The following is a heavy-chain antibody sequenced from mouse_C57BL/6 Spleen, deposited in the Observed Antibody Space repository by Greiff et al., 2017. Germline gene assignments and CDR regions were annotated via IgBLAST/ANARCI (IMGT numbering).Heavy chain of an antibody. D-gene: IGHD3-2*02. CDR1: GYTFTSYW. Sequence: VQLQQPGAELVKPGASVKLSCKASGYTFTSYWMHWVKQRPGQGLEWIGMIHPNSGSTNYNEKFKSKATLTVDKSSSTAYMQLSSLTSEDSAVYYCARTKIDSSGFDYWGQGTTLTVSS. V-gene: IGHV1-64*01. CDR2: IHPNSGST. CDR3: ARTKIDSSGFDY. J-gene: IGHJ2*01.